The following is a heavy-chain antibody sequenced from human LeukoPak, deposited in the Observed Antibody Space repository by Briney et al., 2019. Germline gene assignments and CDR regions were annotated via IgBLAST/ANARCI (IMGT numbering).Heavy chain of an antibody. CDR1: GFTFSSYS. D-gene: IGHD2-2*01. V-gene: IGHV3-21*04. CDR3: AKDLSTGGVVPAAIAYYYYGMDV. J-gene: IGHJ6*02. CDR2: ISSSSSYI. Sequence: PGGSLRLSCAASGFTFSSYSMNWVRQAPGRGLEWVSSISSSSSYIYYADSVKGQFTISRDNAKNSLYLQMNSLRAEDTALYYCAKDLSTGGVVPAAIAYYYYGMDVWGQGTTVTVSS.